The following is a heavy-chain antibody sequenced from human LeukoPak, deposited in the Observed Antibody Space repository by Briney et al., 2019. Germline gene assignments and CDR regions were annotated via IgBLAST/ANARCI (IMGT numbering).Heavy chain of an antibody. J-gene: IGHJ4*02. Sequence: ASVKVSCKASGYTFTSYAMNWVRQAPGQGLEWMGWINTNTGNPTYAQGFTGRFVFSLDTSVSTAYLQISSLKAEDTAVYYCARDWYYYDSSGYPYFDYWGQGTLVTVSS. CDR3: ARDWYYYDSSGYPYFDY. V-gene: IGHV7-4-1*02. CDR2: INTNTGNP. CDR1: GYTFTSYA. D-gene: IGHD3-22*01.